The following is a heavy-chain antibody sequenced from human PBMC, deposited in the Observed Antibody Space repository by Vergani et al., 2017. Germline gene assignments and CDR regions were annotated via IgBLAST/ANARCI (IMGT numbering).Heavy chain of an antibody. CDR1: GFSLSNDRMG. J-gene: IGHJ4*02. CDR3: ARGDYGILTGYRY. CDR2: IFSNDEK. D-gene: IGHD3-9*01. V-gene: IGHV2-26*01. Sequence: QVTLKESGPVLVKPTETLTLTCTVSGFSLSNDRMGVSWIRQPPGKALEWLAHIFSNDEKSYTTSLKSSITISKDTSKSQVVLTMTNMDPVDTATYYCARGDYGILTGYRYWGQGTLVTVS.